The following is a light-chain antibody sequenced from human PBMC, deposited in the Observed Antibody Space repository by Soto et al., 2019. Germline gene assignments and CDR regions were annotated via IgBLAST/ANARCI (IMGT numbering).Light chain of an antibody. CDR2: GAS. CDR1: QSVSSN. V-gene: IGKV3-15*01. CDR3: QQYDNWPLLT. Sequence: ETVMTQSQATLSVSPGERATLSCRASQSVSSNLAWYQQKLGQAPRLLIYGASTRATGIPARFSGSGSGTEFTLTISCLQSADFAIHYCQQYDNWPLLTFGGGTKVDIK. J-gene: IGKJ4*01.